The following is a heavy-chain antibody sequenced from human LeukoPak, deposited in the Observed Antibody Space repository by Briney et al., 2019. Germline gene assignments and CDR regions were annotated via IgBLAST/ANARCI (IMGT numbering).Heavy chain of an antibody. V-gene: IGHV1-2*02. CDR1: GYTFTGYY. D-gene: IGHD6-19*01. CDR3: ARDQWLQANAVDDY. J-gene: IGHJ4*02. CDR2: INPNSGGT. Sequence: GASVKVSCKASGYTFTGYYMHWVRQAPGQGLEWMGWINPNSGGTNYAQKFQGRVTMTRDTSISTAYMELSRLRSDDTAVYYCARDQWLQANAVDDYWGQGTLVTVSS.